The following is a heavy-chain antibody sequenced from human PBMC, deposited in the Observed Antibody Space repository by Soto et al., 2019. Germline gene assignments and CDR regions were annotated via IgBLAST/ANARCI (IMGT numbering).Heavy chain of an antibody. D-gene: IGHD3-10*01. CDR2: IWYDGSNK. J-gene: IGHJ5*02. Sequence: QVQLVESGGGVVQPGRSLRLSCAASGFTFSSYGMHWVRQAPGKGLEWVAVIWYDGSNKYYADSVKGRFTISRDNSKNTLYLQMNSLRAEDTAVYYCARDRFGGFGEMYNWFDPWGQGTLVTVSS. V-gene: IGHV3-33*01. CDR3: ARDRFGGFGEMYNWFDP. CDR1: GFTFSSYG.